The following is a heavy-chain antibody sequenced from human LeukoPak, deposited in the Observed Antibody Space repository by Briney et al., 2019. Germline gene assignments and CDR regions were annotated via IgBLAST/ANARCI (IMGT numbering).Heavy chain of an antibody. Sequence: SETLSLTCTVSGVSISSGGYYWSWIRQHPGKGLEWIGYIYYSGSTYYNPSLKSRVTISVDTSKNQFSLKLSSVTAADTAVYYCARLRYSNYTFDPWGQGTLVTVSS. CDR2: IYYSGST. CDR1: GVSISSGGYY. V-gene: IGHV4-31*03. J-gene: IGHJ5*02. D-gene: IGHD4-11*01. CDR3: ARLRYSNYTFDP.